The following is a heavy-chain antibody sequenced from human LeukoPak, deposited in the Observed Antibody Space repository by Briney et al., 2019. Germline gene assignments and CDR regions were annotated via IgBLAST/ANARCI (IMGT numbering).Heavy chain of an antibody. D-gene: IGHD4-17*01. J-gene: IGHJ4*02. CDR1: GFTFADYY. Sequence: GTSVKVSCKASGFTFADYYMHWVRQAPGQGLEWMGWINPDHGGTNCAQKFQGRVTMTRDTSINTAYMELSSLRSDDTAVYYCTAPGAPYGDYDVDYWGQGTLVTVSS. V-gene: IGHV1-2*02. CDR3: TAPGAPYGDYDVDY. CDR2: INPDHGGT.